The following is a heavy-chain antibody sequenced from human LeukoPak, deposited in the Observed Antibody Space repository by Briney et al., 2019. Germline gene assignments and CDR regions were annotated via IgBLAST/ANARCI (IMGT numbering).Heavy chain of an antibody. CDR1: GGSISSYY. Sequence: SETLSLTCTVSGGSISSYYWSWIRQPPGKGLEWIGYIYYSGSTNYNPSLKSRVTISVDTSKNQFSLKLSSVTAADTAVYYCARDQVVVTAIGGWFDPWGQGTLVTVSS. V-gene: IGHV4-59*12. J-gene: IGHJ5*02. CDR3: ARDQVVVTAIGGWFDP. CDR2: IYYSGST. D-gene: IGHD2-21*02.